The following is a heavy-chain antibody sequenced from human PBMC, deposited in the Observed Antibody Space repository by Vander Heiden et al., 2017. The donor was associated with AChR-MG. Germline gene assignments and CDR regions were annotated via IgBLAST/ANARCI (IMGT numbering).Heavy chain of an antibody. CDR3: AKVFGCSGGSCYSPLYDYYNLDV. J-gene: IGHJ6*02. CDR2: VSADGDLT. V-gene: IGHV3-23*01. CDR1: GFTFTRYG. Sequence: EVQLLESGGGLVQPGGSLRLSCAASGFTFTRYGVTSVRHAPGTGLEWVSGVSADGDLTYYAVSVKGRFTISRDNSKNTLYLQMNSMRAEDTAVYYCAKVFGCSGGSCYSPLYDYYNLDVWGQGTTVPVSS. D-gene: IGHD2-15*01.